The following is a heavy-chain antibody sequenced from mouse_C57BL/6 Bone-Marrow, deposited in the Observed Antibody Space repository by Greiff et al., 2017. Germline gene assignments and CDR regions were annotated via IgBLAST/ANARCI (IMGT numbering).Heavy chain of an antibody. V-gene: IGHV5-6*02. CDR2: ISSGGSYT. D-gene: IGHD2-10*02. J-gene: IGHJ3*01. Sequence: EVMLVESGGDLVKPGGSLKLSCAASGFTFSSYGMSWVRQTPDKRLEWVATISSGGSYTYYPDSVKGRFTISRDNAKNTLDLQMSSLKSDDAAVDYCAGRGYGNYPWFAYWGQGTLVTVSA. CDR1: GFTFSSYG. CDR3: AGRGYGNYPWFAY.